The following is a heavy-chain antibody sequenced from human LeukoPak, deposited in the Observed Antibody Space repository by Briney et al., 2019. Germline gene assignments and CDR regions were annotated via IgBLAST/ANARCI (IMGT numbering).Heavy chain of an antibody. CDR3: AGGGGGVGATSAFDI. CDR1: GFTVSSNY. Sequence: PGGSLRLSCAASGFTVSSNYMSWVRQAPGKGLEWVSAISGSGGITYYADSVKGRFTISRDNAKNSLYLQMNSLRAEDTAVYYGAGGGGGVGATSAFDIWGQGTMVTVSS. CDR2: ISGSGGIT. V-gene: IGHV3-11*04. D-gene: IGHD1-26*01. J-gene: IGHJ3*02.